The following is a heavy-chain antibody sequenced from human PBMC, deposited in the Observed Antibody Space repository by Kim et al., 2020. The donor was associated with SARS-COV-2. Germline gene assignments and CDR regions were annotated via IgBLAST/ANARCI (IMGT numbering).Heavy chain of an antibody. Sequence: TTEDAAPVKGRFTISRDDSKNTLSLQMNTLKTEDAAVYYCTTDVDEGFDYWGQGTLVTVSS. CDR3: TTDVDEGFDY. CDR2: TT. V-gene: IGHV3-15*01. J-gene: IGHJ4*02. D-gene: IGHD2-21*01.